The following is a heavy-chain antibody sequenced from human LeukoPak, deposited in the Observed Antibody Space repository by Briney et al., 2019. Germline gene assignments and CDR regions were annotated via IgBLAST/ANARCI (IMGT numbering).Heavy chain of an antibody. CDR1: GASISSYY. D-gene: IGHD6-6*01. CDR3: ARGDAKLALDY. CDR2: IYYSGST. J-gene: IGHJ4*02. Sequence: PSETLSLTCTVSGASISSYYWSWIRQPPGKGLEWIGYIYYSGSTNYNPSLKSRVTISVDTSKNQFSLKLSAVPAADTAVYYCARGDAKLALDYWGQGTLVTVSS. V-gene: IGHV4-59*01.